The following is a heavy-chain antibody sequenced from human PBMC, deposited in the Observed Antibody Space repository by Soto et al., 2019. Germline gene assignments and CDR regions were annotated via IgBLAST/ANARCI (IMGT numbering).Heavy chain of an antibody. V-gene: IGHV1-8*01. J-gene: IGHJ4*02. CDR3: ASARGGSGSYYNFDY. CDR1: GYTFTSYD. D-gene: IGHD3-10*01. CDR2: MNPNSGNT. Sequence: ASVKVSCKASGYTFTSYDINWVRQATGQGLEWMGWMNPNSGNTGYAQKFQGRATMTRNTSISTAYMELSSLRSEDTAVYYWASARGGSGSYYNFDYWGQGTLVTVSS.